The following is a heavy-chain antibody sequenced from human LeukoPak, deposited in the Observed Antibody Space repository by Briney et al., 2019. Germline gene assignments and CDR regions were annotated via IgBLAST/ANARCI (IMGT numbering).Heavy chain of an antibody. J-gene: IGHJ4*02. D-gene: IGHD2-21*02. Sequence: GGSLRLSCAAAGSTFSDYYMSSTRHPRGRGRGWVSYISSGGRTISYAASVKGRFTISRDNPKNTLYLQMNSLRAEDTAVYYCARGEAYCGGDCSFFDYWGQGTLGTVSS. CDR2: ISSGGRTI. CDR1: GSTFSDYY. CDR3: ARGEAYCGGDCSFFDY. V-gene: IGHV3-11*01.